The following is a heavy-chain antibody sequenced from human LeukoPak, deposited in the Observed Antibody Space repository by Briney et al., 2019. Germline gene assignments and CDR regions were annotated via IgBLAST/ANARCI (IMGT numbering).Heavy chain of an antibody. D-gene: IGHD2-2*02. CDR1: GYAFTSYD. V-gene: IGHV1-8*01. Sequence: GASGQCSCQASGYAFTSYDIKWVRPATGQGSEWMGWMNPNSGNTGYAQKFQGRVTMTRNTSISTAYMELSSLRSEDTAVYYCARARLRYCSSTSCYTLGYWGQGTLVTVSS. CDR2: MNPNSGNT. J-gene: IGHJ4*02. CDR3: ARARLRYCSSTSCYTLGY.